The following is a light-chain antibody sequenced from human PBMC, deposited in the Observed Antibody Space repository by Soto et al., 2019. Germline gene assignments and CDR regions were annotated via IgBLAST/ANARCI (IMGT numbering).Light chain of an antibody. J-gene: IGLJ2*01. CDR2: EVS. CDR3: SSYAGSKGV. CDR1: SSDVGGYNF. V-gene: IGLV2-8*01. Sequence: QSVLTQPPSASGSPGQSVTISCTGTSSDVGGYNFVSWYQQHPGKAPKLMIYEVSKRPSGVPDRFSGSKSVNTASLTVSGLQAEDEADYYCSSYAGSKGVFGGGTKLTVL.